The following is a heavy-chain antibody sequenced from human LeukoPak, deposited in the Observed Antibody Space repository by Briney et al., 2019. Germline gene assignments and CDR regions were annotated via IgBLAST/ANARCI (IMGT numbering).Heavy chain of an antibody. V-gene: IGHV4-39*01. CDR1: RGSISSTDNN. CDR3: TRRRTNYGTDS. J-gene: IGHJ4*02. D-gene: IGHD2-8*01. CDR2: VYYSGSS. Sequence: SETLSLTCAVSRGSISSTDNNWGWIRQPPGKGLEGIGNVYYSGSSHDNPSLKSLAIISVDTTNNQFSLKLNSVTGADTAVYYCTRRRTNYGTDSWGEGTLVTVSS.